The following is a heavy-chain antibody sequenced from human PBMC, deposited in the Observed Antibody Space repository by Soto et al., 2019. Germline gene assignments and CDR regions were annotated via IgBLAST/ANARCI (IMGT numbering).Heavy chain of an antibody. V-gene: IGHV3-30*03. J-gene: IGHJ4*02. CDR2: ISYDGSNK. CDR1: GFTXXSYG. Sequence: QVQLVESGGGVVQPGRSLRLSCAASGFTXXSYGMHWVRQAPGKGLEWVAVISYDGSNKYYAVSVKGRFTISRDNSKNTLYLQMNSLRAEDTAVYYXXXXXXXXXXXAPFDYWGQGTLVTVSS. CDR3: XXXXXXXXXXAPFDY.